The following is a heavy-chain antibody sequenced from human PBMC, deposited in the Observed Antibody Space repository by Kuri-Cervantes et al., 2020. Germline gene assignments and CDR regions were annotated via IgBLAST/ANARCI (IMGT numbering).Heavy chain of an antibody. D-gene: IGHD3-22*01. V-gene: IGHV3-30-3*01. CDR3: ARERGGRSSGYYYYYGMDV. CDR2: ISYDGSNK. CDR1: GFTFSSYA. Sequence: GESLKISCAASGFTFSSYAMHWVHQAPGKGLEWVAVISYDGSNKYYADSVKGRFTISRDNSKNTLYLQMNSLRAEDTAVYYCARERGGRSSGYYYYYGMDVWGQGTTVTVSS. J-gene: IGHJ6*02.